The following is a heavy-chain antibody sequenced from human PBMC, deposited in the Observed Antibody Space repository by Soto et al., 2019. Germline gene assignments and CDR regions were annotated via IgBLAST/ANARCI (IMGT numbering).Heavy chain of an antibody. CDR2: ISGSGGRT. D-gene: IGHD5-12*01. CDR3: AKDHYSGYDQRAFDI. V-gene: IGHV3-23*01. Sequence: EVQLLESGGGLVQPGGSLRVSCAASGFTFSSCAMSWFRQAPGKGLEWVSEISGSGGRTKYADSVKGRFTISRDNSKNTLHLQMNSLRAEDTAVYYCAKDHYSGYDQRAFDIWGQGTMVTVSS. J-gene: IGHJ3*02. CDR1: GFTFSSCA.